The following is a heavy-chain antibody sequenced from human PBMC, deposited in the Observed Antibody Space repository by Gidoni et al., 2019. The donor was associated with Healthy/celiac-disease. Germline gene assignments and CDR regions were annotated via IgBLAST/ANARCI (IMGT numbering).Heavy chain of an antibody. CDR1: GFPFDDYT. CDR2: ISWDGGST. J-gene: IGHJ4*02. D-gene: IGHD6-13*01. V-gene: IGHV3-43*01. CDR3: AKDKSPYSSSWYFHIDY. Sequence: EVQLVVSGGVVVQPGRSLRLSCADSGFPFDDYTMPWVRQAPGKGLEGVSLISWDGGSTYYADSVKGRFTISRDNSKNSLYLQMNSLRTEDTALYYCAKDKSPYSSSWYFHIDYWGQGTLVTVSS.